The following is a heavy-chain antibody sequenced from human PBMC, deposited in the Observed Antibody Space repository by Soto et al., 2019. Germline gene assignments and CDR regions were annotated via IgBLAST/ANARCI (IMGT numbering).Heavy chain of an antibody. CDR1: GYTFTSYG. D-gene: IGHD6-13*01. J-gene: IGHJ6*02. Sequence: ASVKVSCKASGYTFTSYGISWVRQAPGQGLEWMGWISAYNGNTNYAQKLQGRVTMTTDTSTSTAHMELSSLRSEDTAVYYCARDGPPIAAPYYYYGMDVWGQGTTVTVSS. CDR3: ARDGPPIAAPYYYYGMDV. V-gene: IGHV1-18*04. CDR2: ISAYNGNT.